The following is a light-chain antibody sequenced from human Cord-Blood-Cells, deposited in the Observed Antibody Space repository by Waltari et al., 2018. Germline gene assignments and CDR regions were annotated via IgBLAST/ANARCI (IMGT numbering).Light chain of an antibody. J-gene: IGKJ2*01. CDR1: QSISSW. CDR3: QQYNSPT. CDR2: KAS. V-gene: IGKV1-5*03. Sequence: DIQMTQSPSTLSASVGDRVTITCRASQSISSWLAWYQQKPGKAPKLLIYKASSLESGVPSRFSGSGSGTEFTLTISSLQPDGFATYYCQQYNSPTFGQGTKLEIK.